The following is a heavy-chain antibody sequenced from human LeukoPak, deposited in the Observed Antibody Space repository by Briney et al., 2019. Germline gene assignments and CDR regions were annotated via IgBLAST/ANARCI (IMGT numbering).Heavy chain of an antibody. D-gene: IGHD5-12*01. CDR1: GFTFSSYA. J-gene: IGHJ4*02. CDR2: ISYDGSNK. CDR3: ARGIGLGGYDVKIDY. V-gene: IGHV3-30-3*01. Sequence: GGSLRLSCAASGFTFSSYAMHWVRQAPGKGLEWVAVISYDGSNKYYADSVKGRFTISRDNSKNTLYLQMNSLRAEDTAVYYCARGIGLGGYDVKIDYWGQGTLVTVSS.